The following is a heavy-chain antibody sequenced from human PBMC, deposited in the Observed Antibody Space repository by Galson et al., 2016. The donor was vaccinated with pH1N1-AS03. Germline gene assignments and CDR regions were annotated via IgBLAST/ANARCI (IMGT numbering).Heavy chain of an antibody. CDR3: ARDRISLVRGSFYYYGMDV. D-gene: IGHD3-10*01. Sequence: FNIYYWSWIRQPPGKGLEWIGEINHSGGTNYNPSLKSRVATSEDTSKKQFSLKLTSVTAADTAVYYCARDRISLVRGSFYYYGMDVWGQGTTVTVSS. CDR2: INHSGGT. CDR1: FNIYY. J-gene: IGHJ6*02. V-gene: IGHV4-34*01.